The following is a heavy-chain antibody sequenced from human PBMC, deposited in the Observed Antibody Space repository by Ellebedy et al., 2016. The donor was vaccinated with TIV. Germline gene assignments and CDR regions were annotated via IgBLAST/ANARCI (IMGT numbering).Heavy chain of an antibody. CDR3: ASLPDYRVGFVDAPMVWGH. CDR1: GDSISRSNW. J-gene: IGHJ4*02. Sequence: SETLSLTCAVSGDSISRSNWWSWVRQPPGKGLEWIGEIYHTRSTNYNPSLKSRVTISVDKSKNQFSLKLTSVTAADTAIYYCASLPDYRVGFVDAPMVWGHWGQGTLVTVSS. CDR2: IYHTRST. D-gene: IGHD3-10*01. V-gene: IGHV4-4*02.